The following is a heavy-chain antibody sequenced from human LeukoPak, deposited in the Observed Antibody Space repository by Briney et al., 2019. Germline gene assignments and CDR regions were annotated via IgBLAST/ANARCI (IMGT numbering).Heavy chain of an antibody. CDR2: INHSGST. CDR1: GGSFSGYY. Sequence: SETLSLTCVVYGGSFSGYYWSWIRQPPGKGLEWIGEINHSGSTNYNPSLKSRVTISVDTSKNQFSLKLSSVTAADTAVYYCARSLEDAFDIWGRGRLVTVSS. CDR3: ARSLEDAFDI. D-gene: IGHD5-24*01. J-gene: IGHJ3*02. V-gene: IGHV4-34*01.